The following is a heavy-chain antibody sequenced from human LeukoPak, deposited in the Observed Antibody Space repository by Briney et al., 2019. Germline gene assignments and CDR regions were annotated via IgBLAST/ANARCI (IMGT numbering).Heavy chain of an antibody. Sequence: PGGSLRLSCAASGFTFSSYSMNWVRQAPGKGLEWISYISPSSSYTDYADSVKGRFTISRDNAKNSLYLQMNSLRAEDTAVYSCAKFSPMTASHYFDLWGQGTQVTVSS. D-gene: IGHD2-21*02. J-gene: IGHJ4*02. V-gene: IGHV3-21*05. CDR3: AKFSPMTASHYFDL. CDR1: GFTFSSYS. CDR2: ISPSSSYT.